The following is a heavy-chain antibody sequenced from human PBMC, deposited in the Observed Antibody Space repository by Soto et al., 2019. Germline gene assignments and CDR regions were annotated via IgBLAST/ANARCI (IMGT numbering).Heavy chain of an antibody. D-gene: IGHD6-19*01. CDR2: IIPILGKA. Sequence: QVQLVQSGAEVKKPGSSVTVSCKASGGTSSSYAISWVRQAPGQGLEWMGGIIPILGKANYAQKFQGRVTITADESTSTVAMELSSLRSEDTAVYYCGRWYSSGWFNVNWGQGTLVTVSA. CDR3: GRWYSSGWFNVN. V-gene: IGHV1-69*11. J-gene: IGHJ4*02. CDR1: GGTSSSYA.